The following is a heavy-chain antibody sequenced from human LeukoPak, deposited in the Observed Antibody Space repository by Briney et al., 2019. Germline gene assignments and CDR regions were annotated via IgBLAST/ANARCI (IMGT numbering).Heavy chain of an antibody. CDR3: AKTKEWNTNSWSYSDY. J-gene: IGHJ4*02. CDR2: IRYDGSYK. V-gene: IGHV3-30*02. Sequence: GGSLRLSCAASGFTFSNCGMHWVRQAPGKGLEWVAFIRYDGSYKYYADSVKGRFTISRDDSKNTLYLQMNSLRAEDTAVYYCAKTKEWNTNSWSYSDYWGQGTLVTVSS. CDR1: GFTFSNCG. D-gene: IGHD6-13*01.